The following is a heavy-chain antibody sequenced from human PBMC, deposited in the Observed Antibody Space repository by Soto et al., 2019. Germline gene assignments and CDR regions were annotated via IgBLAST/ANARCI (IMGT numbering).Heavy chain of an antibody. CDR1: GGTFSSYA. Sequence: QVQRVQSGAEVKKPGSSVQVSCKASGGTFSSYAISWVRQAPGLGLEWMGGIIPIFGTANYAQKFQGRVTITADESTTTAYMELSSLRSEDTAVYYCARDQLRENYDFLWGQGTLVTVSS. CDR3: ARDQLRENYDFL. V-gene: IGHV1-69*01. J-gene: IGHJ4*02. CDR2: IIPIFGTA. D-gene: IGHD3-3*01.